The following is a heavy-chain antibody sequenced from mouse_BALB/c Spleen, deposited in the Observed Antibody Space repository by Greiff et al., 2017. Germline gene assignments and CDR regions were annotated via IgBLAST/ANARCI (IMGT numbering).Heavy chain of an antibody. CDR1: GFNIKDYY. J-gene: IGHJ3*01. CDR2: IDPENGDT. CDR3: ATMITTGSWFAY. Sequence: DVKLQESGAELVRSGASVKLSCTASGFNIKDYYMHWVKQRPEQGLEWIGWIDPENGDTEYAPKFQGKATMTADTSSNTAYLQLSSLTSEDTAVYYCATMITTGSWFAYWGQGTLVTVSA. D-gene: IGHD2-4*01. V-gene: IGHV14-4*02.